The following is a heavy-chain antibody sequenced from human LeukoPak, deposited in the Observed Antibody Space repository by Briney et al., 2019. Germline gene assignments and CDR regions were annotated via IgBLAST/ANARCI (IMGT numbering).Heavy chain of an antibody. D-gene: IGHD3-10*01. CDR2: ISAYNGNT. CDR1: GYTFTSYG. CDR3: ARVPIPTYYYGSGSSHWFDP. Sequence: ASVKVSCKASGYTFTSYGISWVRRAPGQGLEWMGWISAYNGNTNYAQKLQGRVTMTTDTSTSTAYMELRSLRSDDTAVYYCARVPIPTYYYGSGSSHWFDPWGQGTLVTVSS. V-gene: IGHV1-18*01. J-gene: IGHJ5*02.